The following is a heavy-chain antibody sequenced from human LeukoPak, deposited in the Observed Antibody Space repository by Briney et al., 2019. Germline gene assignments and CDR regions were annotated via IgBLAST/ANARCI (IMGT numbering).Heavy chain of an antibody. D-gene: IGHD5-18*01. V-gene: IGHV3-21*01. J-gene: IGHJ4*02. CDR3: ARAGVRWGYSYGYYFDY. CDR2: ISSSSSYI. CDR1: GFTFSSYS. Sequence: PGGSLRLSCAASGFTFSSYSMNWVRQAPGKGLEWVSSISSSSSYIYYADSVKGRFTISRDNAKNSLYLQMKSLRAEDTAVYYCARAGVRWGYSYGYYFDYWGQGTLVTVSS.